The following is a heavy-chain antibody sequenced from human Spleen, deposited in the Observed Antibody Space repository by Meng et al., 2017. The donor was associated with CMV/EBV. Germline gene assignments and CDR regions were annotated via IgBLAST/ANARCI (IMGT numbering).Heavy chain of an antibody. CDR2: INHSGST. V-gene: IGHV4-34*01. CDR1: GRSFNNYY. CDR3: ARASIFGVVIISYYFDY. Sequence: GRSFNNYYWSWIRQPPGKGLEWIGEINHSGSTNYNPSLKSRVTISVDTSKDQFSLKVTSVTAADTAVYYCARASIFGVVIISYYFDYWGQGTLVTVS. D-gene: IGHD3-3*01. J-gene: IGHJ4*02.